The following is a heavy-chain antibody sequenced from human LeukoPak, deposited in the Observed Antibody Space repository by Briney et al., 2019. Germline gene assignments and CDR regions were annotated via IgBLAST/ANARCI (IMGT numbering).Heavy chain of an antibody. V-gene: IGHV4-34*01. J-gene: IGHJ4*02. CDR3: ARDAPFWSGYYYFDY. CDR1: GGSFSGYY. D-gene: IGHD3-3*01. Sequence: PSETLSLTCAVYGGSFSGYYWSWIRQPPGKGLEWIGEINHSGSTNYNPSLKSRVTISVDTSKNQFSLKLSSVTAADTAVYYCARDAPFWSGYYYFDYWGQGTLVTVSS. CDR2: INHSGST.